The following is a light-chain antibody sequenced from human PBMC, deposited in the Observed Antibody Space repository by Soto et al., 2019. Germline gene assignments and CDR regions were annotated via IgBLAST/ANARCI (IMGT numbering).Light chain of an antibody. CDR1: SSNIGNNY. J-gene: IGLJ3*02. V-gene: IGLV1-51*02. CDR3: GTWDSSLSAGV. CDR2: ENN. Sequence: QSVLTQPPSVSAAPGQTVTISCSGSSSNIGNNYVSWYQQLPGTAPKLLIYENNKRPSGIPDRCSGSKSGTSATLGITGLQTGDEADYYCGTWDSSLSAGVFGGGTKLTVL.